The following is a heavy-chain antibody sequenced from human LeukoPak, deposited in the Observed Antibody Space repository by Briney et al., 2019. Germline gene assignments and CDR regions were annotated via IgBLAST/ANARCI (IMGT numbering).Heavy chain of an antibody. J-gene: IGHJ4*02. CDR1: GFTFSIYA. CDR2: ISGNGGST. CDR3: AKNTGQTSEYSYGYHS. Sequence: GGSLRLSCAASGFTFSIYALGWVRQTPGKGLEWVSTISGNGGSTYYADSVKGRFTISRDNSRNTLDLQMSSLRAEDTAVYFCAKNTGQTSEYSYGYHSWGQGTLVIVSS. V-gene: IGHV3-23*01. D-gene: IGHD5-18*01.